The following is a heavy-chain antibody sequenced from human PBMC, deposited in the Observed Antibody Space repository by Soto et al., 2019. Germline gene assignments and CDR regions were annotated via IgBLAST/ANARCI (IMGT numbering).Heavy chain of an antibody. CDR3: ARGGVFFFAAPTNPFDY. CDR1: GHTFTSYD. J-gene: IGHJ4*02. CDR2: MNPNSGNT. Sequence: QVQLVQSGAEVKKPGASVKVSCKASGHTFTSYDINWVRQATGQGLEWMGWMNPNSGNTGYAQKFQGRVTMTRNTSISTAYMELSSLRSEDTAVYYWARGGVFFFAAPTNPFDYWGQGTLVTVSS. V-gene: IGHV1-8*01. D-gene: IGHD3-10*01.